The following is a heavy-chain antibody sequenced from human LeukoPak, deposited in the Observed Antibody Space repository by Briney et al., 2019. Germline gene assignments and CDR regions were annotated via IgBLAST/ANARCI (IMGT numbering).Heavy chain of an antibody. CDR3: AREGDYYDFVVQH. Sequence: KPSQTLSLTCTVSGGSISSGSYYWSWIRQPAGKGLEWIGRIYTSGSTNYNPSLKSRVTISVDTSKNQFSLKLSSVTAADTAVYYCAREGDYYDFVVQHWGQGTLVTVSS. CDR2: IYTSGST. CDR1: GGSISSGSYY. D-gene: IGHD3-22*01. J-gene: IGHJ1*01. V-gene: IGHV4-61*02.